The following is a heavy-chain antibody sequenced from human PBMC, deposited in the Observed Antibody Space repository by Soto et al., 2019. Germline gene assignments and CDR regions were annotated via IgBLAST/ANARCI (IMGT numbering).Heavy chain of an antibody. CDR1: GYTLTELS. D-gene: IGHD3-22*01. CDR2: FDPEDGET. J-gene: IGHJ4*02. V-gene: IGHV1-24*01. CDR3: ATKGAYYDSSGYYAIDY. Sequence: ASVKVSCKVPGYTLTELSMHWVRQAPGKGLEWMGGFDPEDGETIYAQKFQGRVTMTEDTSTDTAYMEPSSLRSEDTAVYYCATKGAYYDSSGYYAIDYWGQGTLVTVSS.